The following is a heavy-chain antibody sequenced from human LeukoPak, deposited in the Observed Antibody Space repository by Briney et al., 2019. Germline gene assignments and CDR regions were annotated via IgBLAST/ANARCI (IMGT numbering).Heavy chain of an antibody. D-gene: IGHD2-21*02. CDR3: ARFRCGGDCHSDF. J-gene: IGHJ4*02. CDR2: IYPSDSDT. Sequence: NPGEPLKIFCRGSGYTFVDYWSGWVRQMPGKGLGWIGFIYPSDSDTRYSPSFQGQVTISADATMNTAFLQWSSLKASDTAIYYCARFRCGGDCHSDFWGQGTLVTVAS. CDR1: GYTFVDYW. V-gene: IGHV5-51*01.